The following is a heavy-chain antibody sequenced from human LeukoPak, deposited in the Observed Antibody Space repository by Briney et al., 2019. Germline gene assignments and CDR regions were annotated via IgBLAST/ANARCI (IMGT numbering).Heavy chain of an antibody. CDR3: ARTPITAAGPGPFFDY. V-gene: IGHV1-2*04. Sequence: GASVKVSCKASGYTFTAYYIHWVRQAPGQGLEWMGWINPYSGVTNYAQKFQAWVTMTRDTSISTAYMELSRPRSDDTAVYYCARTPITAAGPGPFFDYWGQGTLLTVSS. D-gene: IGHD6-13*01. CDR2: INPYSGVT. CDR1: GYTFTAYY. J-gene: IGHJ4*02.